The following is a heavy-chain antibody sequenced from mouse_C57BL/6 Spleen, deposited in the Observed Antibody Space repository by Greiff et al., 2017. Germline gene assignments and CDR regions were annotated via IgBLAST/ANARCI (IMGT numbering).Heavy chain of an antibody. V-gene: IGHV1-39*01. CDR1: GYSFTVSH. D-gene: IGHD2-5*01. Sequence: EVQLQQSGPELVKPGASVKISCKASGYSFTVSHMNWVKQNNGKSLAWIGVINPNYGTTSYNQKFKGKATLTVDQSSSTAYLQLNSLTSEDSAVYYCARGGYSNYAWFAYWGQGTLVTVSA. CDR3: ARGGYSNYAWFAY. J-gene: IGHJ3*01. CDR2: INPNYGTT.